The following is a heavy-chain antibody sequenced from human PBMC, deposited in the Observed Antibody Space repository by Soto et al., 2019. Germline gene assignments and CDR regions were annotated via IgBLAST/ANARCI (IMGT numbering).Heavy chain of an antibody. V-gene: IGHV3-48*01. CDR1: GFILSDCA. CDR2: ISSSSSVI. J-gene: IGHJ6*03. CDR3: ARDLSWGSNWYYYMDV. D-gene: IGHD7-27*01. Sequence: GGSLRISCATSGFILSDCAMNWVRQAPGKGLEWVSYISSSSSVIDYADSVKGRFTVSRDNARNSLYLQMNSLRAEDTAVYHCARDLSWGSNWYYYMDVWGKGTTVTVSS.